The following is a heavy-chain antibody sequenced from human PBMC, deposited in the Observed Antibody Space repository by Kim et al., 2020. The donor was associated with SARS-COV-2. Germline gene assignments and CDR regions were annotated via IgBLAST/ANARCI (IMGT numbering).Heavy chain of an antibody. CDR3: ASFVDGYNSVTDDY. J-gene: IGHJ4*02. Sequence: NPSLRSRVTISVDTSKNQFSLKLSSVTAADTAVYYCASFVDGYNSVTDDYWGQGTLVTVSS. D-gene: IGHD5-12*01. V-gene: IGHV4-39*07.